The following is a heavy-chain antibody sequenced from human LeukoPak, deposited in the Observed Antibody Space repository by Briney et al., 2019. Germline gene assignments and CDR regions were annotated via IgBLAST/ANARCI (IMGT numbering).Heavy chain of an antibody. D-gene: IGHD3-10*01. CDR1: GGSISSYY. CDR2: VYYSGST. CDR3: ARERRGPTYFDY. J-gene: IGHJ4*02. V-gene: IGHV4-59*01. Sequence: SETLSLTCTVSGGSISSYYWSWIRQPPGKGLEWIGYVYYSGSTNYNPSLKSRVTISVDTSKNQFSLRLSSVTAADTAVYYCARERRGPTYFDYWGQGTLVTVSS.